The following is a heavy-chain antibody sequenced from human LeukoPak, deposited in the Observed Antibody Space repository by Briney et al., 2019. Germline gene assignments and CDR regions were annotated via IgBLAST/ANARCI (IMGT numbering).Heavy chain of an antibody. J-gene: IGHJ4*02. CDR3: TKSHGYTSGWYGGY. Sequence: GGSLRLSCAASGFSFSSYTTHWVRQAPGKGLEWVAVLSYDGSNKYYADSVKGRFTISRDNSKNTLYLQMNSLRVEDTAVYYCTKSHGYTSGWYGGYWGQGTLVTVSS. D-gene: IGHD6-19*01. CDR2: LSYDGSNK. V-gene: IGHV3-30*04. CDR1: GFSFSSYT.